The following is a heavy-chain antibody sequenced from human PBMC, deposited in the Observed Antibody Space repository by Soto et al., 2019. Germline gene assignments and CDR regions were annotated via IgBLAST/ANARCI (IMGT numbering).Heavy chain of an antibody. CDR3: ARQLGYCSSTSCYNYYYYYGMDV. D-gene: IGHD2-2*02. J-gene: IGHJ6*02. CDR2: IIPIFGTA. CDR1: GGTFSSYA. V-gene: IGHV1-69*06. Sequence: QVQLVQSGAEVKKPGSSVKVSCKASGGTFSSYAISWVRQAPGQGLEWMGGIIPIFGTANYAQKFQGRVTITADKSTSTAYMELSSLRSEDTAVYYCARQLGYCSSTSCYNYYYYYGMDVWGQGTTVTVSS.